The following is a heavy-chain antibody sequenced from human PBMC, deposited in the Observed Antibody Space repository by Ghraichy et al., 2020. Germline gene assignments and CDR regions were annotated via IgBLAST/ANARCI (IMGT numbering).Heavy chain of an antibody. V-gene: IGHV3-30*03. D-gene: IGHD2-21*01. Sequence: GGSLRLSCGASGFTFSSYSMHWVRQAPGKGLEWVAFITYDGNNKYYADSVKGRFTISRDNSKNTLDLQMNSLRAEDTAVYYCARGLSISEYRGEGFLVTVSS. CDR3: ARGLSISEY. J-gene: IGHJ4*02. CDR1: GFTFSSYS. CDR2: ITYDGNNK.